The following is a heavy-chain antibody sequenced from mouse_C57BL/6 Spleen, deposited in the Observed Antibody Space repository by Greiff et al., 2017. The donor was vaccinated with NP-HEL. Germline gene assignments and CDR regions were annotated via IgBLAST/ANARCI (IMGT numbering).Heavy chain of an antibody. D-gene: IGHD2-5*01. CDR2: IYPGSGST. CDR1: GYTFTSYW. J-gene: IGHJ4*01. V-gene: IGHV1-55*01. Sequence: QVQLQQSGAELVKPGASVKMSCKASGYTFTSYWITWVKQRPGQGLEWIGDIYPGSGSTNYNEKFKSKATLTVDTSSSTAYMQLSSLTSEDSAVYYCAYYSNYGLYAMDYWGQGTSVTVSS. CDR3: AYYSNYGLYAMDY.